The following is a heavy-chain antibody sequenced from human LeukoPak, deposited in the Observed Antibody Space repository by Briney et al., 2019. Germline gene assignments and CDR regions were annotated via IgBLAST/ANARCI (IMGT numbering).Heavy chain of an antibody. CDR1: EFTFDNYA. V-gene: IGHV3-23*01. Sequence: PGGSLRLSCAASEFTFDNYAMSWVRQAPGKGLEWVSVISGSGYYSYYADSVKGRFTISRDNSKNTLYLQMNSLRAEDTAVYYCAKSSPLRFLDAGYYYYMDVWGKGTTVTVSS. CDR3: AKSSPLRFLDAGYYYYMDV. D-gene: IGHD3/OR15-3a*01. CDR2: ISGSGYYS. J-gene: IGHJ6*03.